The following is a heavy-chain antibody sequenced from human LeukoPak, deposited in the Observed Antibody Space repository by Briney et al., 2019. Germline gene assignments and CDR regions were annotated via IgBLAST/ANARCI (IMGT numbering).Heavy chain of an antibody. Sequence: ASVKVSCKASGYTFTGYYMHWVRQAPGQGLEWMGWINPNSGGTHYAQRFQGRVTMTRDTSINTAYMEVTRLASDDTAVYYCAKWDLLENAFDIWGQGTMVTVS. CDR3: AKWDLLENAFDI. D-gene: IGHD1-26*01. V-gene: IGHV1-2*02. CDR1: GYTFTGYY. CDR2: INPNSGGT. J-gene: IGHJ3*02.